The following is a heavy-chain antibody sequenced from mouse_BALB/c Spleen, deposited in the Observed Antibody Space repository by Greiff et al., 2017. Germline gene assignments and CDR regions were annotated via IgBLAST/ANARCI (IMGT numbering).Heavy chain of an antibody. CDR2: ISSGSSTI. D-gene: IGHD6-5*01. J-gene: IGHJ4*01. Sequence: EVQVVESGGGLVQPGGSRKLSCAASGFTFSSFGMHWVRQAPEKGLEWVAYISSGSSTIYYADTVKGRFTISRDNPKNTLFLQMTSLRSEDTAMYYCAREGGAYDYYAMDYWGQGTSVTVSS. CDR1: GFTFSSFG. V-gene: IGHV5-17*02. CDR3: AREGGAYDYYAMDY.